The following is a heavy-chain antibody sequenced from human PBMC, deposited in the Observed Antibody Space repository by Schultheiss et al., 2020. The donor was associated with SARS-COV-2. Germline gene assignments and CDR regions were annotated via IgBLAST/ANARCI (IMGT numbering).Heavy chain of an antibody. D-gene: IGHD3-10*01. Sequence: SETLSLTCTVSSDSISSSSYYWGWIRQPPGKGLEWIGSIYYSGSTYYNPSLKSRVTISVDTSKNQFSRKLSSVTAADTAVYYCARGGSGSYSSYYYYYYRDVWGKGTTVTVSS. CDR2: IYYSGST. CDR3: ARGGSGSYSSYYYYYYRDV. J-gene: IGHJ6*03. V-gene: IGHV4-39*07. CDR1: SDSISSSSYY.